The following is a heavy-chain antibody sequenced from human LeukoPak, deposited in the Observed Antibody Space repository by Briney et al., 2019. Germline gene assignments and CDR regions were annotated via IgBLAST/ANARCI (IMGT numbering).Heavy chain of an antibody. V-gene: IGHV3-23*01. CDR1: GFTFSSYA. CDR2: IRGSGGGT. Sequence: PGGSLRLSCAASGFTFSSYAMTWVRQVPGKGLEWVSSIRGSGGGTYYADSVRGRFTISRDNSKNTLYLQMNNLRAEDTAVYYCGRDPNGDYIGAFEFWGQGTLVTVSS. D-gene: IGHD4-17*01. J-gene: IGHJ3*01. CDR3: GRDPNGDYIGAFEF.